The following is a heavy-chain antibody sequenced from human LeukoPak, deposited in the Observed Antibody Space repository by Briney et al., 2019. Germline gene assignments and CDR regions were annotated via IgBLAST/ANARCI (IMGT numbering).Heavy chain of an antibody. V-gene: IGHV1-58*01. Sequence: GTSVKVSCKASGFTFTSSAVQWVRQARGQRLEWIGWIVDGSGNTNYAQKFQERVTITRDMSTSTAYMELSSLRSEDTAVYYCAARSSSTWYAFDIWGQGTMVTVSS. CDR2: IVDGSGNT. CDR1: GFTFTSSA. J-gene: IGHJ3*02. CDR3: AARSSSTWYAFDI. D-gene: IGHD6-13*01.